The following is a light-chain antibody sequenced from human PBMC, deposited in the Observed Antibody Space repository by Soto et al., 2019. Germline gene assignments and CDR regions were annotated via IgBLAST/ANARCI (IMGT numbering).Light chain of an antibody. V-gene: IGKV3D-15*01. CDR1: LCVSYY. Sequence: MPQSISSRPSLKAPCATLSCRASLCVSYYLAWSQQTPGQAPRLLFYAASNRATGIPARFSGSGSGTEFTLTISSLQSEDFALYYCQHYHGWLIPFGQGARLAIK. CDR2: AAS. CDR3: QHYHGWLIP. J-gene: IGKJ5*01.